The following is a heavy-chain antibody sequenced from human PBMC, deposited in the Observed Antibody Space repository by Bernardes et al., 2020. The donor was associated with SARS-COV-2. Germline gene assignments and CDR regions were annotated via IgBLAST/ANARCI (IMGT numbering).Heavy chain of an antibody. CDR2: ISSSSSTI. CDR3: ARDAPDYYGSGSREYFQH. Sequence: GGSLRLSCAASGFTFSSYSMNWVRQAPGKGLEWVSYISSSSSTIYYADSVKGRFTISRDNAKNSLYLQMNSLRDEDTAVYYCARDAPDYYGSGSREYFQHWGQGTLVTVSS. J-gene: IGHJ1*01. CDR1: GFTFSSYS. D-gene: IGHD3-10*01. V-gene: IGHV3-48*02.